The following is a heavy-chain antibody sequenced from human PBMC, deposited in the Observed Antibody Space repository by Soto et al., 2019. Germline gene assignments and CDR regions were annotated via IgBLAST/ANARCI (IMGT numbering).Heavy chain of an antibody. CDR3: ARDATYYDFWSGFNYGMDV. CDR2: ISYDGSNK. CDR1: GFTFSSYA. Sequence: GGSLRLSCAAPGFTFSSYAMHWVRQAPGKGLEWVAVISYDGSNKYYADSVKGRFTISRDNSKNTLYLQMNSLRAEDTAVYYCARDATYYDFWSGFNYGMDVWGQGTTVTVSS. V-gene: IGHV3-30-3*01. J-gene: IGHJ6*02. D-gene: IGHD3-3*01.